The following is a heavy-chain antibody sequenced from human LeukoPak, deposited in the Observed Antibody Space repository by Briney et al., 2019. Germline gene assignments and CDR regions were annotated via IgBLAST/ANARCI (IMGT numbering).Heavy chain of an antibody. J-gene: IGHJ6*02. CDR3: AREGHIVLMVYAGDDYYYYGMDV. CDR2: IYPRDGST. V-gene: IGHV1-46*01. D-gene: IGHD2-8*01. CDR1: GYTFTSNY. Sequence: GASVKVSCKASGYTFTSNYIHWVRQAPGQGLEWMGMIYPRDGSTSYAQKFQGRVTVTRDTSTSTVHMELSGLRSDDTAVYYCAREGHIVLMVYAGDDYYYYGMDVWGQGTTVTVSS.